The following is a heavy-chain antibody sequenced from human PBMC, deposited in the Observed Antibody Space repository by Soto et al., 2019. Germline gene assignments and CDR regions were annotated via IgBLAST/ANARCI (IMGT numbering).Heavy chain of an antibody. V-gene: IGHV3-23*01. CDR1: GLTFGSRA. D-gene: IGHD3-10*01. Sequence: QTGGSLRLSCVASGLTFGSRAMSWVRQAPGEGLQWVATITDNGGDAKYADSVRGRFVISRDNSKKTLYLQVTSLTAEDSAMYFCARGSTGSYPGSRIFDFWGRGTLVTVSS. J-gene: IGHJ4*02. CDR3: ARGSTGSYPGSRIFDF. CDR2: ITDNGGDA.